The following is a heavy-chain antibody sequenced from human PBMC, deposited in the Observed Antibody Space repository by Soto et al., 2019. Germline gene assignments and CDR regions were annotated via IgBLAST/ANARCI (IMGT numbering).Heavy chain of an antibody. J-gene: IGHJ5*02. CDR1: GFTFSSYA. V-gene: IGHV3-23*01. CDR2: ISGSGGST. CDR3: AKDKYSSGWLNWFDP. Sequence: SGGCLRLSCAASGFTFSSYAMSWVRQAPGKGLEWVSAISGSGGSTYYADSVKGRFTISRDNSKNTLYLQMNSLRAEDTAVYYCAKDKYSSGWLNWFDPWGQGTLVTVSS. D-gene: IGHD6-19*01.